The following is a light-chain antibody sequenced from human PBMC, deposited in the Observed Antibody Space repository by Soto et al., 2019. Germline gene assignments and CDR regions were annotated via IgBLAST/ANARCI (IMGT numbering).Light chain of an antibody. CDR3: QQYGYSKT. CDR1: QSVRNNY. CDR2: GAS. J-gene: IGKJ1*01. V-gene: IGKV3-20*01. Sequence: EIVLTQSPGTLSLSRGERATLSCRASQSVRNNYLAWYQHKPGQAPRLLISGASSRATGIPDRFSGSGSGTDFTLSISRLEPEDFAVYYCQQYGYSKTFGQGTKVEIK.